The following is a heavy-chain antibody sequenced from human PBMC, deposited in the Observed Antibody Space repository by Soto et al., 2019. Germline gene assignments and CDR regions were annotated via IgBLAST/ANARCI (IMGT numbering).Heavy chain of an antibody. V-gene: IGHV4-30-4*01. CDR2: IYYSGST. Sequence: PSETLSLTCTVSGGSISSGDYYWSWIRQPPGKGLEWIGYIYYSGSTYYNPSLKSRVTISVDTSKNQFSLKLSSVTAADTAVYCCARAYSSSWSPPILAWGQGTLVPVS. CDR1: GGSISSGDYY. CDR3: ARAYSSSWSPPILA. D-gene: IGHD6-13*01. J-gene: IGHJ5*02.